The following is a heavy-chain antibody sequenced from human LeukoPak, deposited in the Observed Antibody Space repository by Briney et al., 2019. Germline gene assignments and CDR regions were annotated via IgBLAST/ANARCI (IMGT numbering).Heavy chain of an antibody. CDR3: SRDSSAAPFDV. D-gene: IGHD6-25*01. CDR2: ISSSSSYI. J-gene: IGHJ4*02. Sequence: AGGSLRLYGAASGFTFSSYSMNWLRHAPGKGLEWVSSISSSSSYIYYADSVKGRFTISRDNAKNSLYLQMNSLRAEDTAVYYCSRDSSAAPFDVWGQGTLVTVSS. CDR1: GFTFSSYS. V-gene: IGHV3-21*01.